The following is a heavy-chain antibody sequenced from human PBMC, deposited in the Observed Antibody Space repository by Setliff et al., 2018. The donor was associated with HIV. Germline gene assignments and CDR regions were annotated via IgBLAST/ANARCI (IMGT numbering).Heavy chain of an antibody. V-gene: IGHV1-8*02. D-gene: IGHD3-22*01. CDR3: ARARRDSYDRGRRNHYYIDV. CDR1: GYTFTSFD. J-gene: IGHJ6*03. CDR2: MNPDSGNT. Sequence: ASVKVSCKTSGYTFTSFDINWVRQATGQGLEWMGWMNPDSGNTGYAQKFQGRVTMTRDTSISTAYMELNNLKFEDTAVYYCARARRDSYDRGRRNHYYIDVWGKGTTVTVSS.